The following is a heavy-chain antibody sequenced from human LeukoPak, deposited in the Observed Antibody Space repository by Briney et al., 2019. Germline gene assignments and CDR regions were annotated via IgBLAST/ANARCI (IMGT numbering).Heavy chain of an antibody. CDR2: IYYSGST. CDR1: GGSISSYY. Sequence: SETLSLTCTVSGGSISSYYWSWTRQPPGKGLEWIGYIYYSGSTIYNPSLKSRVTISVDTSKNQFSLKLSSVTAADTAVYYCARYGDYVFDLWGQGTLVTVSS. CDR3: ARYGDYVFDL. J-gene: IGHJ4*02. D-gene: IGHD4-17*01. V-gene: IGHV4-59*01.